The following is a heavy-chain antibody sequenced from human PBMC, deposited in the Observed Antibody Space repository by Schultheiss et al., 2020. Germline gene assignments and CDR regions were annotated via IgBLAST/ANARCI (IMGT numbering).Heavy chain of an antibody. D-gene: IGHD2-2*01. CDR1: GGSFSGYY. V-gene: IGHV4-34*01. CDR3: ARGTRGVYCSSTSCYAFDI. Sequence: SATLSLTCAVYGGSFSGYYWSWIRQPPGKGLEWIGEINHSGSTNYNPSLKSRVTISVDTSKNQFSLKLSSVTAADTAVYYCARGTRGVYCSSTSCYAFDIWGQGTMVTVSS. J-gene: IGHJ3*02. CDR2: INHSGST.